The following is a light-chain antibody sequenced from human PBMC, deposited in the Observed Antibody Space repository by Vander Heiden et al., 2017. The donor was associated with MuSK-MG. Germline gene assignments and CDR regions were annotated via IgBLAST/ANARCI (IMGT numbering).Light chain of an antibody. V-gene: IGLV2-14*03. J-gene: IGLJ3*02. CDR3: SSYTSSSTWV. CDR1: SSDVGGYNY. CDR2: DVS. Sequence: GTSSDVGGYNYVSWYQQHPGKAPKLMIYDVSNRPSGVSNRFSGSKSGNTASLTISGLQAEDETDYYCSSYTSSSTWVFGGGTKLTVL.